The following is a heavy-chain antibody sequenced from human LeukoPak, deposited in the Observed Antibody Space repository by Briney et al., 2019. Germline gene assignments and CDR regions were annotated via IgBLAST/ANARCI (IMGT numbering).Heavy chain of an antibody. D-gene: IGHD2-2*01. CDR2: ITGSGGIT. CDR1: GFTFSNYA. CDR3: ATPPYCSSTSCPLYYFDY. J-gene: IGHJ4*02. V-gene: IGHV3-23*01. Sequence: PGGSLRLSCAASGFTFSNYAMSWVRQAPGKGLEWVSGITGSGGITHYADSVKGRFTISRDNSKNTLYLQMNSLRAEDTAVYYCATPPYCSSTSCPLYYFDYWGQGTLVTVSS.